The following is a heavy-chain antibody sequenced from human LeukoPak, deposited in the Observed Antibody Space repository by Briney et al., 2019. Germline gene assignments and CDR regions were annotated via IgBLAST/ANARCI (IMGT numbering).Heavy chain of an antibody. Sequence: PSGTLSLTRTGSCVPISSHYWSWIRQPPGKRLEWVGYIYYSGSTNYNPSLKSRVTISADTSNNHFSLKLSSLNAADTAVYYCARRRYSGRYYFDYWGQGTLVTVSS. CDR2: IYYSGST. CDR3: ARRRYSGRYYFDY. J-gene: IGHJ4*02. CDR1: CVPISSHY. V-gene: IGHV4-59*11. D-gene: IGHD1-26*01.